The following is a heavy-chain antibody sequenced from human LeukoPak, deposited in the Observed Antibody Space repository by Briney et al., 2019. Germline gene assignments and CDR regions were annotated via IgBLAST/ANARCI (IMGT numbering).Heavy chain of an antibody. J-gene: IGHJ3*02. CDR2: ISWNSGSI. Sequence: SGFXXXDYAMHWVRQAPGKGLEWVSGISWNSGSIGYADSVKGRFTISRDNAKNSLYLQMNSLRAEDTALYYCAKSLIYLWFGELSGHAFDIWGQGTMVTVSS. D-gene: IGHD3-10*01. V-gene: IGHV3-9*01. CDR1: GFXXXDYA. CDR3: AKSLIYLWFGELSGHAFDI.